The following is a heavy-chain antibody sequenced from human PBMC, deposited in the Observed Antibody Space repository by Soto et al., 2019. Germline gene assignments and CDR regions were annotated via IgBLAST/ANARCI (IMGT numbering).Heavy chain of an antibody. CDR3: ARLLTEGATFREDAFDL. J-gene: IGHJ3*01. V-gene: IGHV1-18*01. CDR2: ISTFNGKT. Sequence: QIQLVQSGGDVKTPGASVKVSCTTSRYTFTSHGIAWVRQAPGQGLEWMGWISTFNGKTDYAQKFQGRVTMTADTITSTVHMERRSLRSDDTAVYYCARLLTEGATFREDAFDLWGPGTKVTVSS. D-gene: IGHD3-9*01. CDR1: RYTFTSHG.